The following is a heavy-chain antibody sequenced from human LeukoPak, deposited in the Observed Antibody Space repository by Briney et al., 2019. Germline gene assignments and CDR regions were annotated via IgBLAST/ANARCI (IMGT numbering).Heavy chain of an antibody. CDR2: IPYDGSNK. Sequence: PGGSLRLSCAASGFTFTTYGMHWVRQAPGKGLECVAFIPYDGSNKYYPDSVKGRVTISRDNSSNTLYLQMNSLRTDDTAVYYCARDTPLAPWGQGTLVTVSS. V-gene: IGHV3-30*02. CDR3: ARDTPLAP. CDR1: GFTFTTYG. J-gene: IGHJ5*02.